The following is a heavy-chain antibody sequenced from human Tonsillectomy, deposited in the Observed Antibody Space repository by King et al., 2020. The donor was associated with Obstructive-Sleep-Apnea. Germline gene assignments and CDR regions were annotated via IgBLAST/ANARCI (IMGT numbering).Heavy chain of an antibody. CDR2: INPYNGGT. CDR1: GYTFTGYY. V-gene: IGHV1-2*02. CDR3: ARNSGYDYYFDY. D-gene: IGHD5-12*01. J-gene: IGHJ4*02. Sequence: QLVQSGAEVKKPGASVKVSCKASGYTFTGYYMHWVRQAPGQGLEWMGWINPYNGGTHYAQTFQGRVTMTRDTSISTAYMELSRLISDDTAVYYCARNSGYDYYFDYWGQGTLVTGSS.